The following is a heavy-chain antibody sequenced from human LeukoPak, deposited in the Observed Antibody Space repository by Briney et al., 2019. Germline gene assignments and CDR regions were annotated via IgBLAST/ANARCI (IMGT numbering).Heavy chain of an antibody. CDR2: IYHSGST. V-gene: IGHV4-38-2*01. J-gene: IGHJ4*02. CDR3: ARLGGDGYNRDFDY. CDR1: GYSISSGYY. D-gene: IGHD5-24*01. Sequence: PSETLSLTCAVSGYSISSGYYWGWIRQPPGKGLEWIGSIYHSGSTYYNPSLKSRVTISVDTSKNQFSLKLSSVTAADTAVYYCARLGGDGYNRDFDYWRQGTLVTVSS.